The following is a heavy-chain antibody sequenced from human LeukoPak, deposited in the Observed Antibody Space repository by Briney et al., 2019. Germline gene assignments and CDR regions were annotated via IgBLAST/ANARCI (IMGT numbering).Heavy chain of an antibody. CDR2: ISGSGGST. V-gene: IGHV3-23*01. D-gene: IGHD5-24*01. J-gene: IGHJ4*02. Sequence: PGGSRRLSCAASGFTFSGYAMSWVRQAPGKGLEWVSAISGSGGSTYYADSVKGRFTISRDNSKNTLYLQMNSLRAEDTAVYYCAKYTDDYSDYWGQGTLVTVSS. CDR3: AKYTDDYSDY. CDR1: GFTFSGYA.